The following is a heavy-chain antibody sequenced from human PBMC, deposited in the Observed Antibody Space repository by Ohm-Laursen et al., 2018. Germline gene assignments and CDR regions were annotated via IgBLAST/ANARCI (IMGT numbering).Heavy chain of an antibody. Sequence: PSETLSLTCTVSGGSISSGGYYWSWIRQHPGKGLEWIGYIYYSGSTYYNPSLKSRVTISVDTSKNQFSLKLSSVTAADTAVYYCAGAYYYDSSGYYWFDPWGQGTLVTVSS. CDR2: IYYSGST. D-gene: IGHD3-22*01. J-gene: IGHJ5*02. CDR3: AGAYYYDSSGYYWFDP. CDR1: GGSISSGGYY. V-gene: IGHV4-31*03.